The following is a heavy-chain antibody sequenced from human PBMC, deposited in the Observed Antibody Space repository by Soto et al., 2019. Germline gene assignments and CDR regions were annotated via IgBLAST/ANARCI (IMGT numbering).Heavy chain of an antibody. J-gene: IGHJ3*02. V-gene: IGHV1-69*01. CDR3: AREMRYSSGWYIAFDI. Sequence: QVQLVQSGAEVKEPGSSVKVSCKASGGTFSSYAISWVRQAPGQGLEWMGGIIPIFGTANYAQKFQGRVTITADESTSTAYMELSSLRSEDTAVYYCAREMRYSSGWYIAFDIWGQGTMVTVSS. CDR2: IIPIFGTA. D-gene: IGHD6-19*01. CDR1: GGTFSSYA.